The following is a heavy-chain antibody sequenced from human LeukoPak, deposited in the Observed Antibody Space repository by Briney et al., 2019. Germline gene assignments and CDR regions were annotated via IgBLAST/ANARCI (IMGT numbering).Heavy chain of an antibody. J-gene: IGHJ4*02. CDR3: ARDDYYDSSGFDY. V-gene: IGHV3-21*01. CDR1: GFTFIPYS. Sequence: PGGSLRLSCAASGFTFIPYSMNWVRQAPGKGLEWVSSISSSSSYIYYADSVKGRFTISRDNAKNSLYLQMNSLRAEDTAVYYCARDDYYDSSGFDYWGQGTLVTVSS. D-gene: IGHD3-22*01. CDR2: ISSSSSYI.